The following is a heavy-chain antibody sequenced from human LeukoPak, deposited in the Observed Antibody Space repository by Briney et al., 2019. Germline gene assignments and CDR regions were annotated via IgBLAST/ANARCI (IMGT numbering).Heavy chain of an antibody. J-gene: IGHJ6*03. CDR3: ACTSGYDFSSYYYYYMDV. V-gene: IGHV3-21*01. Sequence: GSLRLSCAASGVTFTSYSMNWVRQAPGKGRWWVSSISISSSFIYYADSVKGRFTISRDNAKNSLYLQMNSLRAEDTAVYYCACTSGYDFSSYYYYYMDVWGKGTTVTVSS. CDR2: ISISSSFI. CDR1: GVTFTSYS. D-gene: IGHD5-12*01.